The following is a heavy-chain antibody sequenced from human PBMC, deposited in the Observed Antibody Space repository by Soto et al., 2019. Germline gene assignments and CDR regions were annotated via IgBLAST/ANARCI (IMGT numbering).Heavy chain of an antibody. J-gene: IGHJ3*02. CDR2: ISSSSSYI. CDR3: ARVIVVVVAATPGAFDI. CDR1: GFTFSSYS. V-gene: IGHV3-21*01. D-gene: IGHD2-15*01. Sequence: GGSLRLSCAASGFTFSSYSMNWVRQAPGKGLEWVSSISSSSSYIYYADSVKGRFTICRDNAKNSLYLQMNSLRAEDTAVYYCARVIVVVVAATPGAFDIWGQGTMVTVSS.